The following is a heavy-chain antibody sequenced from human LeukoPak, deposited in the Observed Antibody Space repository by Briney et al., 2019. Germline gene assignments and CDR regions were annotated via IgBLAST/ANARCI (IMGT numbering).Heavy chain of an antibody. CDR3: ARVKMYYYGSGSYYS. J-gene: IGHJ5*02. V-gene: IGHV1-18*01. CDR2: IGAYNGNT. CDR1: GYTFTSYG. Sequence: ASVKVSCKASGYTFTSYGISWVRQAPGQGLEWMGWIGAYNGNTNYAQKLQGRVTMTTDTSTSIAYMELRSLRSDDTAVYYCARVKMYYYGSGSYYSWGQGTLVTVSS. D-gene: IGHD3-10*01.